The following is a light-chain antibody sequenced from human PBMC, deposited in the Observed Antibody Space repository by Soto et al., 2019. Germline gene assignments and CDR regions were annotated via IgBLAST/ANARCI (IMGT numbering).Light chain of an antibody. J-gene: IGKJ1*01. CDR2: GAS. Sequence: IVMTQSPATLSVSPGDRATLSCRASQSVSIHLAWYQQKPGQAPRLLIFGASTRATGVPARFSGSGSGTEFTLPISSLQSEDFAVYYCQQYDNWPPWTFGQGTKVEIK. V-gene: IGKV3-15*01. CDR1: QSVSIH. CDR3: QQYDNWPPWT.